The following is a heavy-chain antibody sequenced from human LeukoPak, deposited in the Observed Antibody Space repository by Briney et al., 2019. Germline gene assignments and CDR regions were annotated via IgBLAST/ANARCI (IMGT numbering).Heavy chain of an antibody. CDR3: ARGLRFGAAGWFDP. Sequence: SETLSLTCTVSGGSISSYYWSWIRQPPGEGLEWIGYIYYSGSTNYNPSLKRPVTISVDTSKNQFSLKLSSVTAADTAVYYCARGLRFGAAGWFDPWGQGTLVTVSS. V-gene: IGHV4-59*01. CDR1: GGSISSYY. J-gene: IGHJ5*02. CDR2: IYYSGST. D-gene: IGHD3-16*01.